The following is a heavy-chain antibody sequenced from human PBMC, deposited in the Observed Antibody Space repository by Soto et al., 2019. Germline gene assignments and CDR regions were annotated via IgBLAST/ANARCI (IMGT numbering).Heavy chain of an antibody. CDR3: ARPLSVYRGYDWGYYFDY. V-gene: IGHV5-51*01. CDR2: IYPDHSET. CDR1: GYKFTSYW. Sequence: PGESLKISCKGSGYKFTSYWIGWVRQMPGKGLEWMAIIYPDHSETRYSPSFEGQVTISADKSINTAYLQWSSLKASDTAMYYCARPLSVYRGYDWGYYFDYYGQGTLVTGSS. J-gene: IGHJ4*02. D-gene: IGHD5-12*01.